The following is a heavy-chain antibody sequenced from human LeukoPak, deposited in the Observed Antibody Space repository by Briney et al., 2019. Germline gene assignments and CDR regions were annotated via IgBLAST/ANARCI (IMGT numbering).Heavy chain of an antibody. V-gene: IGHV1-18*01. D-gene: IGHD6-19*01. CDR3: ARVPSGRPTYYFDY. CDR2: ISAYNGNT. J-gene: IGHJ4*02. Sequence: ASVKVSCKASGYTFTSYGISWVRQAPGQGLEWMGWISAYNGNTNYAQKLQDRVTMTTDTSTSTAYMELRSLRSDDTAVYYCARVPSGRPTYYFDYWGQGTLVTVSS. CDR1: GYTFTSYG.